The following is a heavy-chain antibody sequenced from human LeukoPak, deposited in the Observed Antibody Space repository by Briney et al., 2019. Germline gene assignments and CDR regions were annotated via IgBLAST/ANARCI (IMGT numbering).Heavy chain of an antibody. CDR3: ARDGYCSSTSCYRDAFDI. D-gene: IGHD2-2*03. CDR1: GFTFSSYN. V-gene: IGHV3-48*01. Sequence: PGGSLRLSCAASGFTFSSYNMNWVRQAPGKGLEGVSYISSSSTIYYADSVKGRFTISRDNAKNSLFLQMNSLRAEDTAVYYCARDGYCSSTSCYRDAFDIWGQGTMVTVSS. J-gene: IGHJ3*02. CDR2: ISSSSTI.